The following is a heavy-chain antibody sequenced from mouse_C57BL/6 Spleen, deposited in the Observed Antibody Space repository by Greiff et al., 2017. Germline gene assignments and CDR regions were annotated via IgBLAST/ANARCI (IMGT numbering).Heavy chain of an antibody. CDR1: GYTFTSYW. CDR2: IYPNSGGT. Sequence: QVQLQQPGAELVKPGASVKLSCKASGYTFTSYWMHWVKQRPGRGLECIGRIYPNSGGTKYNEKFKSKATLTVDKPSSTAYMQLSSLTSEDSAVYYCARGGIYYGSSYYAMDYWGQGTSVTVSS. CDR3: ARGGIYYGSSYYAMDY. D-gene: IGHD1-1*01. V-gene: IGHV1-72*01. J-gene: IGHJ4*01.